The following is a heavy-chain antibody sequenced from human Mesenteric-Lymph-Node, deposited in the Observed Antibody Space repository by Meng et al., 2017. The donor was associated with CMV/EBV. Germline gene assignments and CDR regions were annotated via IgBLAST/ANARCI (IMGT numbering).Heavy chain of an antibody. J-gene: IGHJ4*02. CDR2: IYLDDDK. V-gene: IGHV2-5*02. CDR3: AHSSGIAAAGPFYFDY. Sequence: QITLKESGPTLVKPTQTLTLTCTFSGLSLSTSGVGVGWIRQPPGKALEWLALIYLDDDKRYSPSLKSRLTITKDTSKNQVVLTMTNMDPVDTATYYCAHSSGIAAAGPFYFDYWGQGTLVTVSS. D-gene: IGHD6-13*01. CDR1: GLSLSTSGVG.